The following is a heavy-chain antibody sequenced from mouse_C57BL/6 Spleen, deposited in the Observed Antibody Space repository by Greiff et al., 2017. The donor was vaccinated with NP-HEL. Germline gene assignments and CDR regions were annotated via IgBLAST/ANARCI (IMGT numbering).Heavy chain of an antibody. D-gene: IGHD1-1*01. CDR3: AREGSPYYYGSSYWYFDV. J-gene: IGHJ1*03. CDR2: IDPSDSYT. Sequence: VQLQQPGAELVKPGASVKLSCKASGYTFTSYWMHWVKQRPGQGLEWIGVIDPSDSYTNYNGKFKGKATLTADKSSSTAYMQLSSLTSEDSAVYFCAREGSPYYYGSSYWYFDVWGTGTTVTVSS. CDR1: GYTFTSYW. V-gene: IGHV1-69*02.